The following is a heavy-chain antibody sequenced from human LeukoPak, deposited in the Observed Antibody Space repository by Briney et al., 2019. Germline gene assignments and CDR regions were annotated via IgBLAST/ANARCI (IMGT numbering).Heavy chain of an antibody. D-gene: IGHD2-2*01. CDR1: GYTFTSYA. J-gene: IGHJ3*02. Sequence: ASVKVSCKASGYTFTSYAMHWVRQAPGQRLEWMGWINAGNGNTKYSQKFQGRVTITRDTSASTAYMELSSLRSEDTAVYYCVRAGVPIYCSSTSCSVGVDAFDIWGQGTMVTVSS. CDR3: VRAGVPIYCSSTSCSVGVDAFDI. CDR2: INAGNGNT. V-gene: IGHV1-3*01.